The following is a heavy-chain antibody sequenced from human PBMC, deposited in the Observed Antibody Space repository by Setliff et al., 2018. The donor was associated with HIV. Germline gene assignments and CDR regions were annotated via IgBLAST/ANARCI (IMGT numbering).Heavy chain of an antibody. CDR1: GFTVSSNY. CDR2: IYSGGST. D-gene: IGHD3-10*01. J-gene: IGHJ4*02. V-gene: IGHV3-53*01. CDR3: AREGALNTYYYGSGSYFDY. Sequence: SLRLSCAASGFTVSSNYMSWVRQAPGKGLEWVSVIYSGGSTYYADSVKGRFTISRDNSKNTLYLQMNSLRAEDTAVYYCAREGALNTYYYGSGSYFDYWGQGTLVTVSS.